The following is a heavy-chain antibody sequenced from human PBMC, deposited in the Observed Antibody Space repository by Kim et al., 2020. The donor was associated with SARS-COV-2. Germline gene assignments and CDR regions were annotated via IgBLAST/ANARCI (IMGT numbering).Heavy chain of an antibody. CDR1: GYSFSTYW. V-gene: IGHV5-51*01. D-gene: IGHD2-15*01. J-gene: IGHJ5*02. CDR3: ARQDLYCSGGSCYSKWFDP. CDR2: IYPGDSDT. Sequence: GESLKISCKGSGYSFSTYWIGWVRQMPGKGLEWMGIIYPGDSDTRYSPSFQGQVTISVDKSITTAYLQWSSLKASDTAMYYCARQDLYCSGGSCYSKWFDPWGQGTLVTVSS.